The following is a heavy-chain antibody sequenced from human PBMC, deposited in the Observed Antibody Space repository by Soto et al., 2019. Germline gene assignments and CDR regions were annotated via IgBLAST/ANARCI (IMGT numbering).Heavy chain of an antibody. CDR2: IYYSGTT. CDR3: ARDKITGLFDY. J-gene: IGHJ4*02. CDR1: GYSISSNNW. D-gene: IGHD2-8*02. Sequence: SETLSLTCAVSGYSISSNNWWGWIRQPPGKGLEWIGYIYYSGTTYYNPSLKSRVTISVDTSKNQFSLKLTSVTAADTAVYYCARDKITGLFDYWGQGTLVTVSS. V-gene: IGHV4-28*03.